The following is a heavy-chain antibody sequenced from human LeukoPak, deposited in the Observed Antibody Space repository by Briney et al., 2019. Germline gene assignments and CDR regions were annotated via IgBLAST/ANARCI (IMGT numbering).Heavy chain of an antibody. Sequence: PGGSLRLSCAASGFTVSNYYMSWVRQSPGKGLEWLSVIYSGGSTYYVDSVKGRSTISRDNSKNTLYLQMNSLRAEDTAVYYCARENYYGSGSYTYAFDIWGQGTMVTVSS. CDR3: ARENYYGSGSYTYAFDI. J-gene: IGHJ3*02. CDR2: IYSGGST. D-gene: IGHD3-10*01. CDR1: GFTVSNYY. V-gene: IGHV3-53*01.